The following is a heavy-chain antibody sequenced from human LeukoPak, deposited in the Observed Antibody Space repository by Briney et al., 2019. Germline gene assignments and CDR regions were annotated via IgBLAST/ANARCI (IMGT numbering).Heavy chain of an antibody. D-gene: IGHD3-22*01. CDR1: GFTFGSYW. J-gene: IGHJ4*02. CDR2: IKQDGSQK. V-gene: IGHV3-7*05. Sequence: PGWSLRLSCAASGFTFGSYWMSWVRQAPGKGLEWVANIKQDGSQKYHVDSLKDRFTISRDNAKNSLYLQMNSLRAEDTAVYYCARSPVRHYETDCWGQGTLVTVSS. CDR3: ARSPVRHYETDC.